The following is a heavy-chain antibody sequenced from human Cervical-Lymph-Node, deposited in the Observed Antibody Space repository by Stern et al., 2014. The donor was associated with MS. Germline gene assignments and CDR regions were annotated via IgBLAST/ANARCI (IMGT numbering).Heavy chain of an antibody. D-gene: IGHD6-13*01. J-gene: IGHJ4*02. CDR2: ISHDGETI. Sequence: VQLVVSGGGSVKPGGSRRLSCAASGFGFSDYYRSWIRHAPGKGLEWLSYISHDGETISYADSVNGRFTVSRDNAKKSLFLQMSSLRADDTAVYYCARATPGTPSYWGQGTLVTVSS. V-gene: IGHV3-11*01. CDR1: GFGFSDYY. CDR3: ARATPGTPSY.